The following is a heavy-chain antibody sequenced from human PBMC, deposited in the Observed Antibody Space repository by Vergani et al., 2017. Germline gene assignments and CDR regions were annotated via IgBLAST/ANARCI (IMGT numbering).Heavy chain of an antibody. D-gene: IGHD2-2*01. CDR1: GGSFSGYY. J-gene: IGHJ6*02. Sequence: QVQLQQWGAGLLKPSETLSLTCAVYGGSFSGYYWSWIRQPPGKGLEWIGEINHSGSTNYNPSLKSRVTISVDTSKNQFSRKLRAVTAADTAVYYCARGGYCSSTSCSMYSXGWYRGPTFPRYYDGMDVWGQGTTVTVSS. CDR3: ARGGYCSSTSCSMYSXGWYRGPTFPRYYDGMDV. V-gene: IGHV4-34*01. CDR2: INHSGST.